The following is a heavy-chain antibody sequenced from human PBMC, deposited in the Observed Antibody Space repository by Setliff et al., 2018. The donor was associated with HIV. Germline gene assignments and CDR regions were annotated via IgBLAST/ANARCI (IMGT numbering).Heavy chain of an antibody. CDR3: ARIAADYYYYYMDV. Sequence: PSETLSLTCTVFGASISSGGYYWTWIRQHPGKGLEWIGYIYYSGTTYYNPSLKSRVAISVDTSKNQFSLNLTSVTAADTAVYYCARIAADYYYYYMDVWGKGTTVTVSS. V-gene: IGHV4-31*03. J-gene: IGHJ6*03. D-gene: IGHD6-6*01. CDR1: GASISSGGYY. CDR2: IYYSGTT.